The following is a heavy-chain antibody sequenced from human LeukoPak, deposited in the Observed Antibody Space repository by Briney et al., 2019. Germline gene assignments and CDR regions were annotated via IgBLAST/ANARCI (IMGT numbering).Heavy chain of an antibody. CDR2: TSWNSGSI. J-gene: IGHJ4*02. CDR3: AKGYSSSWSLPFDY. Sequence: GGSLRLSCAASGFSFDDYAMHWVRQAPGKGLEWVSGTSWNSGSIGYADSVKGRVTISKDNVKNSLYLHMNTLRAEDTAFYYCAKGYSSSWSLPFDYRGQGTLVTVSS. V-gene: IGHV3-9*01. CDR1: GFSFDDYA. D-gene: IGHD6-13*01.